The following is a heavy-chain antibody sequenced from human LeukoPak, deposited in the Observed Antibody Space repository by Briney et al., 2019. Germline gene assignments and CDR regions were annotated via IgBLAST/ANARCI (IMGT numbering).Heavy chain of an antibody. CDR1: GFTFSTYW. V-gene: IGHV3-74*01. Sequence: GGSLRLSCAASGFTFSTYWMHWVRHAPGKGLVWVSLINSGGDDTRYADSVKGRFTISRDNAKNTLCLQMNSPRAKDTAVYYCARRIGYSSGHSAVYYFDYWGQGTLVTVSS. J-gene: IGHJ4*02. CDR3: ARRIGYSSGHSAVYYFDY. D-gene: IGHD6-19*01. CDR2: INSGGDDT.